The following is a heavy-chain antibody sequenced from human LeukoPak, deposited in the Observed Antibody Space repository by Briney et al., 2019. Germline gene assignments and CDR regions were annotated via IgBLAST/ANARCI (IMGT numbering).Heavy chain of an antibody. V-gene: IGHV3-23*01. Sequence: GGSLRLSCAASGFTFNNYAMSWVRQPPGKWPESLSAISVIGGSTTDADSVKGRFTTSRDNSKSTLYLQMNSLRAEDTAIYYCAKIFHTDGYYLGEHLFDAWGQGTLVTVSS. CDR3: AKIFHTDGYYLGEHLFDA. D-gene: IGHD3-22*01. J-gene: IGHJ5*02. CDR1: GFTFNNYA. CDR2: ISVIGGST.